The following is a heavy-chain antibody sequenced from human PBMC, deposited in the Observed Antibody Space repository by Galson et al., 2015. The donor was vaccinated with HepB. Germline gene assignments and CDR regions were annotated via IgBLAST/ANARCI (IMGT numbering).Heavy chain of an antibody. CDR1: GGSISDTSYF. V-gene: IGHV4-39*01. CDR3: ARLGIVESGTMDREN. D-gene: IGHD6-13*01. J-gene: IGHJ4*02. CDR2: IYYSGDT. Sequence: SETLSLTCTVSGGSISDTSYFWGWVRQPPGKGLEWIGTIYYSGDTYYNPSLKSRVAIPVDMLNNQFFLRLDSVTAADSAIYYCARLGIVESGTMDRENWGQGIAVTVSS.